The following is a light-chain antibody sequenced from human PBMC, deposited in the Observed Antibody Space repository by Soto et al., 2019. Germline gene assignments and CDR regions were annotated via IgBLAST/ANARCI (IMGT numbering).Light chain of an antibody. CDR1: QSINSY. V-gene: IGKV1-39*01. Sequence: DIQMNQSPSSLSASVGDRVTITCRARQSINSYLNWYQQKPGKAPKLLIYAASSLQSGVPSRFSGSGSGTDFTLTISSLQPEDFATYYCQQSYSTPRTFGQGTKVEIK. CDR2: AAS. J-gene: IGKJ1*01. CDR3: QQSYSTPRT.